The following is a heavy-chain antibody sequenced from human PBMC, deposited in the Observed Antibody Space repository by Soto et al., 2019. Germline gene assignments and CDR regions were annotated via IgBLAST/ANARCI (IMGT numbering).Heavy chain of an antibody. CDR1: GGSFSDYS. J-gene: IGHJ4*02. CDR3: ARTLPNRQLFDS. CDR2: INHSGST. V-gene: IGHV4-34*01. D-gene: IGHD1-1*01. Sequence: TLSLTCAVYGGSFSDYSWTWIRQPPGKGLEWIGEINHSGSTYYNPSLKSRVTISVDTSKNQFSLRLASVTAADTAVYYCARTLPNRQLFDSWSQGTSVTSPQ.